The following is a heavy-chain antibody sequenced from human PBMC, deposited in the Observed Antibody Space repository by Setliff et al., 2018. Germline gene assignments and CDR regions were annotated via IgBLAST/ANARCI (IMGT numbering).Heavy chain of an antibody. Sequence: SETLSLTCAVYGGSLSGYYWSWIRQPPGKGLECIGEISHSGSPNYNPSLKSRVTISGDTSKNQLSLKLSSVTAADTAVYYCARGDSDYSDGRYSMDVWGKGTTVTVSS. CDR2: ISHSGSP. CDR3: ARGDSDYSDGRYSMDV. CDR1: GGSLSGYY. D-gene: IGHD6-19*01. J-gene: IGHJ6*03. V-gene: IGHV4-34*01.